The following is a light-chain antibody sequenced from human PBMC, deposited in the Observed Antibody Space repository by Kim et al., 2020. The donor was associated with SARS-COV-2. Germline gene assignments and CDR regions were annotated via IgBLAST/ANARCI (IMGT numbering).Light chain of an antibody. CDR1: SSNIGTNY. V-gene: IGLV1-51*01. Sequence: GQKVTISCSGSSSNIGTNYVSWYQQLPGTVPKVLIYDNNKRPSGIPDRFSGSKSGTSGTLNITGLQTGDEADYYCGTWDSSLSVWLFGGGTKVTVL. J-gene: IGLJ3*02. CDR3: GTWDSSLSVWL. CDR2: DNN.